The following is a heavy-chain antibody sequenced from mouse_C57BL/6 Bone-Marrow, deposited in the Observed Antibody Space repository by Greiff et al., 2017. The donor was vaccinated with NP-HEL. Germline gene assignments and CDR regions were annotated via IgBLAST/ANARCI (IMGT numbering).Heavy chain of an antibody. CDR1: GYTFTSYW. V-gene: IGHV1-69*01. Sequence: QVHVKQPGAELVMPGASVKLSCKASGYTFTSYWMHWVKQRPGQGLEWIGEIDPSDSYTNYNQKFKGKSTLTVDKSSSTAYMQLSSLTSEDSAVYYCAREDSSGYLAYWGQGTLVTVSA. J-gene: IGHJ3*01. CDR3: AREDSSGYLAY. CDR2: IDPSDSYT. D-gene: IGHD3-2*02.